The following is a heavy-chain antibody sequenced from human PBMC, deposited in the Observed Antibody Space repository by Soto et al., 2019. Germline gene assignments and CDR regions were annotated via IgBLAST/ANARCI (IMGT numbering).Heavy chain of an antibody. CDR2: IYPGDSET. Sequence: GESLKSSCKGSGYSFSNYWIGWVRQMPGKGLEWMGIIYPGDSETRYSPSFQGQVTISVDKTINTAYLQWSSLKASDTAMYYWARPFGSSYVMDAWGQGTTVTVYS. V-gene: IGHV5-51*01. D-gene: IGHD6-6*01. CDR1: GYSFSNYW. J-gene: IGHJ6*02. CDR3: ARPFGSSYVMDA.